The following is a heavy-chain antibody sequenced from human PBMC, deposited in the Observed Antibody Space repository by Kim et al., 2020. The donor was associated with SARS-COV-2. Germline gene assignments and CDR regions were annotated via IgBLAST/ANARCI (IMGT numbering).Heavy chain of an antibody. Sequence: GGSLRLSCAASGFTFDDYAMHWVRQAPGKGLEWVSLISGDGGSTYYADSVKGRFTISRDNSKNSLYLQMNSLRTEDTALYYCAKDGSRGVDTAMVTNWYFDLWGRGTLVTVSS. CDR2: ISGDGGST. CDR3: AKDGSRGVDTAMVTNWYFDL. CDR1: GFTFDDYA. V-gene: IGHV3-43*02. J-gene: IGHJ2*01. D-gene: IGHD5-18*01.